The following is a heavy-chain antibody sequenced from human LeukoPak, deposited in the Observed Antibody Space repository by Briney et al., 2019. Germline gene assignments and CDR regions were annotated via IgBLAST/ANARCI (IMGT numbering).Heavy chain of an antibody. V-gene: IGHV1-46*01. CDR1: GYTFTSYY. J-gene: IGHJ6*02. D-gene: IGHD6-13*01. CDR3: ARDLSDRRIAAAGTDYYYGMDV. Sequence: GASVKVSCKASGYTFTSYYMRWVRQAPGQGLEWMGIINPSGGSTSYAQKFQGRVTMTRDTSISTAYMELSRLRSDDTAVYYCARDLSDRRIAAAGTDYYYGMDVWGQGTTVTVSS. CDR2: INPSGGST.